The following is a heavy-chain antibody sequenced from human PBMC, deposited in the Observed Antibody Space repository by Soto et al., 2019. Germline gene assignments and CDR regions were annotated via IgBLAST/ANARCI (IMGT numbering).Heavy chain of an antibody. D-gene: IGHD6-19*01. Sequence: GGSLRLSCAASGFTFSSYWMSWVRQAPGKGLEWVANIKQDGSEKYYVDSVKGRFTISRDNAKNSLYLQMNSLRAEDTAVYYCARVASGWYPPTDYWGQGTLVTVSS. CDR2: IKQDGSEK. J-gene: IGHJ4*02. CDR3: ARVASGWYPPTDY. V-gene: IGHV3-7*03. CDR1: GFTFSSYW.